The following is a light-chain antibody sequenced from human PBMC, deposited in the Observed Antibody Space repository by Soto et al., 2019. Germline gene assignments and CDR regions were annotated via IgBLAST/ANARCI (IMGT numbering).Light chain of an antibody. J-gene: IGKJ5*01. CDR1: QSVSGN. V-gene: IGKV3-15*01. Sequence: EIVMTQSPATLSVSPGERAALSCRASQSVSGNLAWYQQTPGQAPRLLIYGASTRATGIPARLSGSGFGTELTLTISSLKSEDCAVYYCQQYNYRPPAFGQGTRLEIK. CDR3: QQYNYRPPA. CDR2: GAS.